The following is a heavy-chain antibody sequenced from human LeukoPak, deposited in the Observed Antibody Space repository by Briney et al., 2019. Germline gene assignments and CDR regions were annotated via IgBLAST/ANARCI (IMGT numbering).Heavy chain of an antibody. CDR3: ARDEAYYYDSSGYYAFDI. Sequence: GGSLRLSCAASGFTFDDYGMGWVRQAPGKGLEWVSGINWNGGSTGYADSVKGRFTISRDNAKNSLYLQMNSLRAEDTALYYCARDEAYYYDSSGYYAFDIWGQGTMVTVSS. CDR1: GFTFDDYG. J-gene: IGHJ3*02. D-gene: IGHD3-22*01. V-gene: IGHV3-20*04. CDR2: INWNGGST.